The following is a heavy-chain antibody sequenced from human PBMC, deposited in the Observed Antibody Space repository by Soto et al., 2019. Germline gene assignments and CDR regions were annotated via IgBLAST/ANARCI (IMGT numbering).Heavy chain of an antibody. CDR2: INHSGST. J-gene: IGHJ6*02. Sequence: SETLSLTCALYGGSFSDNYCAWIRQSPGKGLEWIGEINHSGSTNYNPSLKTRVTISFDTAMNLFSLKLTSVTAADPAVYFCARGPPFFDYGMDVWGQGTTVTVSS. CDR3: ARGPPFFDYGMDV. CDR1: GGSFSDNY. V-gene: IGHV4-34*01.